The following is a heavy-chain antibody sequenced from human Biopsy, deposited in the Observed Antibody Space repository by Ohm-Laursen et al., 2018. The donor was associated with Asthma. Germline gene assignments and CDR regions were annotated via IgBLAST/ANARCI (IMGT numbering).Heavy chain of an antibody. CDR3: VRGSSSWHHGPFHYYYGLDV. D-gene: IGHD6-13*01. CDR1: SGSGGYMRSGNYY. Sequence: SETLSLTCSLSSGSGGYMRSGNYYWGWIRQPPGKGLEWIGSIYYSGTTYYNPSLESRFTVSADTSKNQFSLKLTSVTAADTAVYYCVRGSSSWHHGPFHYYYGLDVWGQGTTATASS. V-gene: IGHV4-39*01. J-gene: IGHJ6*02. CDR2: IYYSGTT.